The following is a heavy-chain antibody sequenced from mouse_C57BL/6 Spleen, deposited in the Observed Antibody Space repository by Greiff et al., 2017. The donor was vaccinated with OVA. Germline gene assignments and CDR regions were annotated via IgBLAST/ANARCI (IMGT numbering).Heavy chain of an antibody. J-gene: IGHJ2*01. CDR2: INYDGSST. CDR1: GFTFSDYY. CDR3: ARDRRGYYLDY. Sequence: EVKLVESEGGLVQPGSSMKLSCTASGFTFSDYYMAWVRQVPEKGLEWVANINYDGSSTYYLDSLKSRFIISRDNAKNILYLQMSSLKSEDTATYYCARDRRGYYLDYWGQGTTLTVSS. D-gene: IGHD1-1*02. V-gene: IGHV5-16*01.